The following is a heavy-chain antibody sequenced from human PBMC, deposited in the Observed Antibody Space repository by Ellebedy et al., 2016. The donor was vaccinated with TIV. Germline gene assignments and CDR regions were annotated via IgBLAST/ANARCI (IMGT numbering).Heavy chain of an antibody. CDR1: GYTFTSYP. J-gene: IGHJ4*02. CDR3: VRGDPLVLGY. Sequence: GGSLRLXXVASGYTFTSYPLNWVRQAPGKGLEWVSGIGISPGNIYYADSVKGRFTISRDNARNSPYLQMNSLRDEDTAVYYCVRGDPLVLGYWGQGTLVTVSS. D-gene: IGHD6-13*01. CDR2: IGISPGNI. V-gene: IGHV3-48*02.